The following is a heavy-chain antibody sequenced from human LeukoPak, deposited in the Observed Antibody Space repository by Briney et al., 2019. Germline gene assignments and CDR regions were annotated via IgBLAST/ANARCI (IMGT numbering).Heavy chain of an antibody. CDR1: EVTFSTYT. CDR3: AGLRRAYYYYMAV. CDR2: ISGSGNYI. V-gene: IGHV3-21*06. Sequence: GGSLRLSCAASEVTFSTYTMTWVRQAPGKGLEWVSSISGSGNYIYYADSLKGRFTISRDNANNLLFLQMSSLRAEDTAVYFCAGLRRAYYYYMAVWGKGTTVTVSS. J-gene: IGHJ6*03.